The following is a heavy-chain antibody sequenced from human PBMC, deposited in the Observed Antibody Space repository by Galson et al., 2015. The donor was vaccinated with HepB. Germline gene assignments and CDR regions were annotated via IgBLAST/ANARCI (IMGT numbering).Heavy chain of an antibody. D-gene: IGHD3-10*01. V-gene: IGHV3-11*01. J-gene: IGHJ5*02. CDR3: ARSAGWFDP. CDR2: ISSDGVRK. CDR1: GFTFSEFY. Sequence: SLRLSCAASGFTFSEFYMSWIRQAPGKGPAWVSDISSDGVRKNYADSVKGRFTISRDNAKKSLSLQMNSLRVEDTGVYYCARSAGWFDPWGQGTLVTVSS.